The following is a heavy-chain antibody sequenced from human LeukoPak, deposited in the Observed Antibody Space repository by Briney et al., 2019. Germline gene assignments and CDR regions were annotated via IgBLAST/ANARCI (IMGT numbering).Heavy chain of an antibody. CDR3: AREYTLTPAAAGPFDY. Sequence: SVKVSCKASGGTFSSYAISWVRQAPGQGLEWMGRIIPILGIANYAQKFQGRVTITADKSTSTAYMELSSLRSEDTAVYYCAREYTLTPAAAGPFDYWGQGTLVTVSS. V-gene: IGHV1-69*04. D-gene: IGHD6-13*01. J-gene: IGHJ4*02. CDR1: GGTFSSYA. CDR2: IIPILGIA.